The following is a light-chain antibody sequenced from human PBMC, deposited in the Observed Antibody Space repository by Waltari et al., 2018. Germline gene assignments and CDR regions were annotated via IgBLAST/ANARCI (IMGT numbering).Light chain of an antibody. CDR1: QDISNN. V-gene: IGKV1-39*01. J-gene: IGKJ2*01. CDR3: QQSYTMPMYT. CDR2: AVF. Sequence: DIQMTQSPPSLSASGGDSVTITCRASQDISNNLNWYQQKPGKAPDLLIFAVFTLQSGVPSRFSGSGSGTEFTLTISSLQPEDSATYYCQQSYTMPMYTFGQGTKLEIK.